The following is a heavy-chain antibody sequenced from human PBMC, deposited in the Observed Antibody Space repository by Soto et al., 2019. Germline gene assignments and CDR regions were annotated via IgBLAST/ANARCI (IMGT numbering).Heavy chain of an antibody. D-gene: IGHD6-19*01. Sequence: SETLSLTCAVSGDSISSSNWWSWVRQPPGKGLEWIGEIYHSGSTNYNPSLKSRVTISVDKSKNQFSLKLSSVTAADTAVYYCAREGQWLVEFHYGMDVWGQGTTVTVSS. CDR1: GDSISSSNW. CDR3: AREGQWLVEFHYGMDV. J-gene: IGHJ6*02. CDR2: IYHSGST. V-gene: IGHV4-4*02.